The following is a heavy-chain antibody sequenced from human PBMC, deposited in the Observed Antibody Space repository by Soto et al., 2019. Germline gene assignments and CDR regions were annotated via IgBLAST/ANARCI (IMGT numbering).Heavy chain of an antibody. CDR3: ARPWTTRNYDNSYFDL. D-gene: IGHD3-22*01. Sequence: QVQLRESGPGLVKSSETLSLTCTVSGASIRSYYWSWIRQPPGKGLEWIGYIYYSGGTNYNPSLKSRVTISLDTSKSQFSLKLSSVTAAVTAVYYCARPWTTRNYDNSYFDLGGRGTLVTVSA. CDR1: GASIRSYY. V-gene: IGHV4-59*01. J-gene: IGHJ2*01. CDR2: IYYSGGT.